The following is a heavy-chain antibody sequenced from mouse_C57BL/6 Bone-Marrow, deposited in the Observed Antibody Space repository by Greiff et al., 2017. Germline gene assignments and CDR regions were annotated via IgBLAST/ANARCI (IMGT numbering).Heavy chain of an antibody. Sequence: VQLLQSGAELMKPGASVKLSCTASGYTFTGYWIEWVKQRPGHGLEWIGDILPGSGSTNYNETFKGKATFTTDTSSNTDYMQLSSLTTEDSAIYCCAREGMDDWGQGTSVTVSS. V-gene: IGHV1-9*01. CDR3: AREGMDD. J-gene: IGHJ4*01. CDR2: ILPGSGST. CDR1: GYTFTGYW.